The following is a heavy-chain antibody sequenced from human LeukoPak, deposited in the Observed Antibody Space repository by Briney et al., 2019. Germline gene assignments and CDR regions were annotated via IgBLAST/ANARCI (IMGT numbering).Heavy chain of an antibody. CDR1: GGSISSYY. CDR2: IYTSGST. CDR3: ARAKYSSSWYGPNWFDP. V-gene: IGHV4-4*07. J-gene: IGHJ5*02. Sequence: TSETLSLTCTVSGGSISSYYWSWIRQPAGKGLEWIGRIYTSGSTNYNPSLKSRVTMSVDTSKNQFSLKLGSVTAADTAVYYCARAKYSSSWYGPNWFDPWGQGTLVTVSS. D-gene: IGHD6-13*01.